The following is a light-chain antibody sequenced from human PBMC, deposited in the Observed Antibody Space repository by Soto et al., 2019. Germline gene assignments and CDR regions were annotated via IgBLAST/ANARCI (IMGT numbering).Light chain of an antibody. CDR3: QQYNSYSVWT. CDR2: DAS. CDR1: QSISSW. J-gene: IGKJ1*01. Sequence: DIQMTQSPSTVSASVGDRVTITCRASQSISSWLAWYQQKPGKAPKLLIYDASSLESGVPSRFSGSGSGTEFTLTISSLQPDDFATYYCQQYNSYSVWTFGQGTKVEIK. V-gene: IGKV1-5*01.